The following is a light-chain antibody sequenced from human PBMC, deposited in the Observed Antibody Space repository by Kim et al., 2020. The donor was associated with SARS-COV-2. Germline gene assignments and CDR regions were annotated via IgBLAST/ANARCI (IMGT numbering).Light chain of an antibody. CDR1: QDIRND. CDR2: GAS. V-gene: IGKV1-17*01. Sequence: PSVGDRVTISCLASQDIRNDLGWYQQNPGRAPKRLIYGASSLQSGVPSRFSGSGSGTEFSLTISSLQPEDFATYFCLQHNTDPITFGQGTRLEIK. CDR3: LQHNTDPIT. J-gene: IGKJ5*01.